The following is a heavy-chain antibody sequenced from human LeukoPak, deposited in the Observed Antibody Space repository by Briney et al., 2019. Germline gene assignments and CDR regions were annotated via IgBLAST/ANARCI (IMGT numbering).Heavy chain of an antibody. CDR2: MYYSGST. J-gene: IGHJ4*02. Sequence: SETLSLTCTVSGGSISSSSYYWDWIRQPPGRGLEWIGSMYYSGSTHYNPSLNSRVTISVDRSKNQFSLKLTHVTAADTAVYYCARLVSDVAAPHFDFWGQGTLVTVSS. V-gene: IGHV4-39*01. D-gene: IGHD5/OR15-5a*01. CDR1: GGSISSSSYY. CDR3: ARLVSDVAAPHFDF.